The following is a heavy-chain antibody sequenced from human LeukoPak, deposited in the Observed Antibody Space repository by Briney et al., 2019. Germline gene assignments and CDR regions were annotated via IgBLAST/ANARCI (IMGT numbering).Heavy chain of an antibody. CDR2: IYHSGST. Sequence: PSETLSLTCTVSGYSISSGYYWGWIRQPPGKGLEWIGSIYHSGSTYYNPSLKSRVTISVDTSKNQFSLKLSSVTAADTAVYYYARVDCSSTSCFYYMDVWGKGTTVTVSS. CDR3: ARVDCSSTSCFYYMDV. J-gene: IGHJ6*03. D-gene: IGHD2-2*01. V-gene: IGHV4-38-2*02. CDR1: GYSISSGYY.